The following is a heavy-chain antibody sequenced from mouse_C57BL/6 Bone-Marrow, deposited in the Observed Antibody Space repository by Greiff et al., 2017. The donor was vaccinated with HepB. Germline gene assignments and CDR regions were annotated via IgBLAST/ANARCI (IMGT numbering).Heavy chain of an antibody. CDR2: FHPYNDDT. Sequence: QVQLQQSGAELVKPGASVKMSCKASGYTFTTYPIEWMKQNHGKSLEWIGNFHPYNDDTKYNEKFKGKATLTVEKSSSTVYLELSRLTSDDSAVYYCTRGLGSSYVLWYFDVWGTGTTVTVSS. J-gene: IGHJ1*03. V-gene: IGHV1-47*01. CDR3: TRGLGSSYVLWYFDV. D-gene: IGHD1-1*01. CDR1: GYTFTTYP.